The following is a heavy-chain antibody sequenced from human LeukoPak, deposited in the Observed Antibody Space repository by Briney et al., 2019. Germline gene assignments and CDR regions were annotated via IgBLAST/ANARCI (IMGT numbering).Heavy chain of an antibody. CDR1: GFTFDDYA. V-gene: IGHV3-9*01. CDR2: ISWNSGSI. J-gene: IGHJ3*02. D-gene: IGHD3-16*01. Sequence: GGSLRLSCAASGFTFDDYAMHWVRQAPGKGLEWASGISWNSGSIGYADSVKGRFTISRDNAKNSLYLQMNSLRAEDTALYYCAKDIGGFAVGYAFDIWGQGTMVTVSS. CDR3: AKDIGGFAVGYAFDI.